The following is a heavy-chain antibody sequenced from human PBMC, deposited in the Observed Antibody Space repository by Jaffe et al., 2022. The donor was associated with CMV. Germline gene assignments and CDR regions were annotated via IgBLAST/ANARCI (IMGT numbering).Heavy chain of an antibody. CDR1: GGSISSSSYY. J-gene: IGHJ6*02. Sequence: QLQLQESGPGLVKPSETLSLTCTVSGGSISSSSYYWGWIRQPPGKGLEWIGSIYYSGSTYYNPSLKSRVTISVDTSKNQFSLKLSSVTAADTAVYYCASPNLLGDFWTPLYYYYGMDVWGQGTTVTVSS. D-gene: IGHD3-3*01. CDR3: ASPNLLGDFWTPLYYYYGMDV. CDR2: IYYSGST. V-gene: IGHV4-39*01.